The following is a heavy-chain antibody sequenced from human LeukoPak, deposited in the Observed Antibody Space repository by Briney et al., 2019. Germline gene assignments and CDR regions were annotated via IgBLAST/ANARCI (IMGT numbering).Heavy chain of an antibody. V-gene: IGHV1-69*13. Sequence: SVKVSCKASGGTFSSYAISWVRQAPGHGLEWMGGIIPIFGTANYAQKFQGRVTITADESTSTAYMELGSLRSEETAVYYCARDECSSTSCYGWGQGTLVTASS. CDR3: ARDECSSTSCYG. CDR2: IIPIFGTA. CDR1: GGTFSSYA. D-gene: IGHD2-2*01. J-gene: IGHJ4*02.